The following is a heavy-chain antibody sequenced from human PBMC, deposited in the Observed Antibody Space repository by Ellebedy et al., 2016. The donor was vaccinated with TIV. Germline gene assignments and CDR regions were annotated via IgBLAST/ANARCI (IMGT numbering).Heavy chain of an antibody. V-gene: IGHV3-21*01. CDR2: IGGRKSHF. CDR3: ARDLAFCSDAVCPHDDR. Sequence: GESLKISXSGSGFTFSEYTLHWVRHAPGRGLELVSSIGGRKSHFYVADSVKGRFSISRDNAKKLLFLEMDSLKADDTAVYYCARDLAFCSDAVCPHDDRWGPGALVTVSS. D-gene: IGHD3-3*01. CDR1: GFTFSEYT. J-gene: IGHJ5*02.